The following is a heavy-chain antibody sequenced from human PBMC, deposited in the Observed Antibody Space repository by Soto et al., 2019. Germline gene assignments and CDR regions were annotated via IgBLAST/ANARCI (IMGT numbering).Heavy chain of an antibody. Sequence: GGSLRLSCAASGFTFSSYAISWVRQAPGKGLEWVSGINSSGGNTNYADSVKGRFTVSRDNSKNTLYLQMNSLRVEDTAVYYCAKVPPGRILGVWGQGSLVTVSS. D-gene: IGHD2-15*01. V-gene: IGHV3-23*01. CDR2: INSSGGNT. CDR3: AKVPPGRILGV. J-gene: IGHJ4*02. CDR1: GFTFSSYA.